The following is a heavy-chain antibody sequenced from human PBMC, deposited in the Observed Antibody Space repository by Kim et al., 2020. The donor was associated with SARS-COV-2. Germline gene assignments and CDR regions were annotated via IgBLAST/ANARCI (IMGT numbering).Heavy chain of an antibody. Sequence: SETLSLTCAVSGGSISSSNWWSWVRQPPGKGLEWIGEIYHSGSTNYNPSLKSRVTISVDKSKNQFSLKLSSVTAADTAVYYCASRPRLGWELRDLDYWGQGTLVTVSS. CDR2: IYHSGST. D-gene: IGHD1-26*01. J-gene: IGHJ4*02. CDR1: GGSISSSNW. CDR3: ASRPRLGWELRDLDY. V-gene: IGHV4-4*02.